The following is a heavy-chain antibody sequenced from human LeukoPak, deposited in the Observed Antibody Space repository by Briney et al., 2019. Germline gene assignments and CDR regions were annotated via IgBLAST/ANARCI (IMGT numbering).Heavy chain of an antibody. CDR2: ICYSGST. J-gene: IGHJ4*02. CDR3: ARHRVIVVVLYYFDY. D-gene: IGHD3-22*01. V-gene: IGHV4-39*01. Sequence: SETVSLTCTVSSGSISSSSYYWRWIRQGPGRVGEWSGKICYSGSTYYNPALKIRVTISVDTSKNQLSLNLSSVSAADTAVYYCARHRVIVVVLYYFDYWGQGTLVTVSS. CDR1: SGSISSSSYY.